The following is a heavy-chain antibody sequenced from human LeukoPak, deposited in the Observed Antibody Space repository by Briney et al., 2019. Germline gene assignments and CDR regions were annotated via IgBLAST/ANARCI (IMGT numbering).Heavy chain of an antibody. D-gene: IGHD5-18*01. CDR1: GYTFTGYY. CDR3: ARGGGYSYDYGMDV. J-gene: IGHJ6*02. V-gene: IGHV1-8*02. CDR2: MNPNSGNT. Sequence: ASVKVSCKASGYTFTGYYMHWVRQATGQGLEWMGWMNPNSGNTGYAQKFQGRVTMTRNTSISTAYMELSSLRSEDTAVYYCARGGGYSYDYGMDVWGQGTTVTVSS.